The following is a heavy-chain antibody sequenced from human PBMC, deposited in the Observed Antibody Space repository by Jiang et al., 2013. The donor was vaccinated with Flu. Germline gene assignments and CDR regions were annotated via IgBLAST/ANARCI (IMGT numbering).Heavy chain of an antibody. CDR2: IIPILGIA. D-gene: IGHD3-9*01. Sequence: GAEVKKPGSSVKVSCKASGGTFSSYTISWVRQAPGQGLEWMGGIIPILGIANYAQKFQGRVTITADKSTSTAYMELSSLRSEDTAVYYCARGFEYILTGLFIGDDGMDVWGQGTTVTVSS. V-gene: IGHV1-69*02. CDR3: ARGFEYILTGLFIGDDGMDV. CDR1: GGTFSSYT. J-gene: IGHJ6*02.